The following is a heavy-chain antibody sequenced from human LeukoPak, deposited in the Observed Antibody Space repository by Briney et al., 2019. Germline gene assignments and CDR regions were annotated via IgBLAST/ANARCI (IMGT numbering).Heavy chain of an antibody. Sequence: PGGSLRLSCAASGFTFSSYAMHWVRQAPGKGLEWVAVISYDGSNKYYADSVKGRFTISRDNSKNTLYLQMNSLRAEDTAVYYCARSAYXXXXCYLTDYWGQGTLVTV. J-gene: IGHJ4*02. CDR2: ISYDGSNK. D-gene: IGHD2-21*02. CDR3: ARSAYXXXXCYLTDY. V-gene: IGHV3-30-3*01. CDR1: GFTFSSYA.